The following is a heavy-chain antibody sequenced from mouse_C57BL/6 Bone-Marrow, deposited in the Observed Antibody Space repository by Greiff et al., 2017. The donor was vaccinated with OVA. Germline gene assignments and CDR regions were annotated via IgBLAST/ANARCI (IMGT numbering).Heavy chain of an antibody. V-gene: IGHV1-75*01. Sequence: VQLQQSGPELVKPGASVKISCKASGYTFTDYYINWVKQRPGQGLEWIGWIFPGSGSTYYNEKFKGKATLTVDKSSSTAYMLLSSLTSEDSAVYFYARRVYYGSSYFDYWCQGTTLTVSS. CDR2: IFPGSGST. J-gene: IGHJ2*01. CDR1: GYTFTDYY. CDR3: ARRVYYGSSYFDY. D-gene: IGHD1-1*01.